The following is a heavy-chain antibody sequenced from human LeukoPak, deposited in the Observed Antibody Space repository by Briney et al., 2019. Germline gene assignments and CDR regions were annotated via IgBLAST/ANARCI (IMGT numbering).Heavy chain of an antibody. Sequence: ASVKVSCKASGYTFTNYGIGWFRQAPGQGLEWMGWISAYNDNTDYAQKLQGRVTMTTDTSTSTAYMELRSLRSDDTAVYFCARDVDRTTPYNWFDPWGQGTLVTVSS. CDR2: ISAYNDNT. CDR3: ARDVDRTTPYNWFDP. J-gene: IGHJ5*02. V-gene: IGHV1-18*01. D-gene: IGHD1-1*01. CDR1: GYTFTNYG.